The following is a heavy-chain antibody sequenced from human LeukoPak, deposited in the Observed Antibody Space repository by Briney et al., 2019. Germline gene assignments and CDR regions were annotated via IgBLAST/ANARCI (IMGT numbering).Heavy chain of an antibody. CDR3: ARVQSTVRGIQGPFDL. CDR2: IKNNGGGT. D-gene: IGHD3-10*01. V-gene: IGHV3-64*01. Sequence: PGGSLRLSCAASGFTFSTYAMHWVRQAPGKGLEYVSAIKNNGGGTYYASSVQGRFTVSRGNSRSTLYLQMDSLRPDDMAIYYCARVQSTVRGIQGPFDLWGQGTLVTVS. CDR1: GFTFSTYA. J-gene: IGHJ4*02.